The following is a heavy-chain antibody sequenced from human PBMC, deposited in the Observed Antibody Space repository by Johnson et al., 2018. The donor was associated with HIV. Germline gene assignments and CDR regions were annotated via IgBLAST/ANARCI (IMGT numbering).Heavy chain of an antibody. CDR3: ASSSPYSGSYGDAFDN. Sequence: VQLVESGGGLIQPGGSLRLSCAASGFTVSSNYMSWVRQAPGKGLEWVSVIYSSGSAYNADSMKGRFTISRDNSKNTLYLQMNSLRVEDTAVYYCASSSPYSGSYGDAFDNWGQGTMVTVSS. J-gene: IGHJ3*02. CDR2: IYSSGSA. CDR1: GFTVSSNY. V-gene: IGHV3-53*01. D-gene: IGHD1-26*01.